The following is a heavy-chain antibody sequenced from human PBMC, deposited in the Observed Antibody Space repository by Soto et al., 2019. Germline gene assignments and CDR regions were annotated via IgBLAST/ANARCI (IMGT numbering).Heavy chain of an antibody. J-gene: IGHJ4*02. CDR3: ARALLGFSYGYGGYFDP. Sequence: SETLSLTCTVSGGSINSYYWTWIRQPAGKGLEWIGRIYTSGGTNFNPSLKSRVTMSVDTSKNQFSLRLASVTAADTAFYYCARALLGFSYGYGGYFDPWGQGTLVTVSS. V-gene: IGHV4-4*07. D-gene: IGHD3-16*01. CDR2: IYTSGGT. CDR1: GGSINSYY.